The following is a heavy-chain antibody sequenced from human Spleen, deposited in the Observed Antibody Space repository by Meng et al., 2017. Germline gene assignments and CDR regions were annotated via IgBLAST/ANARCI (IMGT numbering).Heavy chain of an antibody. D-gene: IGHD1-26*01. CDR2: INPSGGGT. CDR3: ATVGAEFDY. J-gene: IGHJ4*02. Sequence: QVQLVQSGAEMRKPGASVKVSCKTSGYPFTSYYLHWVRQAPGQGLEWMAVINPSGGGTSYAQRFQGRVTVTKDTPTTTVYMELGSLGSEDTAVYYCATVGAEFDYWGQGTLVTVSS. V-gene: IGHV1-46*01. CDR1: GYPFTSYY.